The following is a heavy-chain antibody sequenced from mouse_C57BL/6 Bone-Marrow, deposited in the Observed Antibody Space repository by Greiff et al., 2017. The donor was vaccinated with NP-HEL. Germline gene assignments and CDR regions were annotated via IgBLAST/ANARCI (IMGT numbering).Heavy chain of an antibody. V-gene: IGHV1-81*01. Sequence: QVQLQQSGAELARPGASVKLSCKASGYTFTSYGISWVKQRTGQGLEWIGEIYPRSGNTYYNEKFKGKATLPADKSSSTAYMELRSLTSEDSAVYFCARNIYYGILFDYWGQGTTLTVSS. J-gene: IGHJ2*01. CDR3: ARNIYYGILFDY. D-gene: IGHD2-1*01. CDR1: GYTFTSYG. CDR2: IYPRSGNT.